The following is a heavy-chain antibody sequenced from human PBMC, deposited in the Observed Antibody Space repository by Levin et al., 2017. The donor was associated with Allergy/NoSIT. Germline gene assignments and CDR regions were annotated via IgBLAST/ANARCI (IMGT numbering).Heavy chain of an antibody. D-gene: IGHD4-11*01. V-gene: IGHV3-30*18. CDR3: AKEVGLQLDYYYYYYMDV. CDR2: ISSDGSNK. J-gene: IGHJ6*02. Sequence: PGGSLRLSCAASGFTFTNYGMHWVRQAPGKGLEWVAVISSDGSNKYYADSVKGRFTISRDNSKNTLYLQMNSLRAEDTAVYYCAKEVGLQLDYYYYYYMDVWGQGTTVTVSS. CDR1: GFTFTNYG.